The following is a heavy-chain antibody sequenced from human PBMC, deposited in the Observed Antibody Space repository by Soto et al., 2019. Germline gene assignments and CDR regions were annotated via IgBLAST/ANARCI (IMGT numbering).Heavy chain of an antibody. CDR1: GYTLTELS. CDR2: FDPEDGET. V-gene: IGHV1-24*01. D-gene: IGHD2-21*01. J-gene: IGHJ6*02. Sequence: ASVKVSCKVSGYTLTELSMHWVRQAPGKGLEWMGGFDPEDGETIYAQKFQGRVTMTEDTSTDTAYMELSSLRSEDTAVYYCATSGKVSVGDYYYGMDVWGQGTTVTVSS. CDR3: ATSGKVSVGDYYYGMDV.